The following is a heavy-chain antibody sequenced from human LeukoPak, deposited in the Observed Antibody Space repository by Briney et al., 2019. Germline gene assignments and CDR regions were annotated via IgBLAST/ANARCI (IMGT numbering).Heavy chain of an antibody. Sequence: SETLSLTCTVSGGSISSSRYYWGWIRQPPGKGLEWIGEINHRGSTNYNPSLKSRVTMSVDTSKNQFSLKLSSVTAADTAVYYCARGNLWDYRRYYYYMDVWGKGTTVTVSS. CDR3: ARGNLWDYRRYYYYMDV. CDR2: INHRGST. J-gene: IGHJ6*03. CDR1: GGSISSSRYY. D-gene: IGHD4-11*01. V-gene: IGHV4-39*07.